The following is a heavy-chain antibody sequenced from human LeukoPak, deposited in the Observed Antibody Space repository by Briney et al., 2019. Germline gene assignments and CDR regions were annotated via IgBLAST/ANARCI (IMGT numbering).Heavy chain of an antibody. D-gene: IGHD3-3*02. J-gene: IGHJ4*02. CDR3: ARGRAFFD. CDR1: GGSIDSSSYY. CDR2: IFRTGST. Sequence: PSETLSLTCAVSGGSIDSSSYYWGWIRQPPGKGLEWIGSIFRTGSTYYSASLKSRVSISVDTSKNHIALKLSSVTAADTAVYYCARGRAFFDWGQGTLVTVSS. V-gene: IGHV4-39*02.